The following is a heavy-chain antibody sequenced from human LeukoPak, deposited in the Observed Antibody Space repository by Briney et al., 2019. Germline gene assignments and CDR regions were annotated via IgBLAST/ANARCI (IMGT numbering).Heavy chain of an antibody. CDR2: IYHGGSA. CDR1: GDSISSGGYS. V-gene: IGHV4-30-2*01. Sequence: SETLSRTCAVSGDSISSGGYSWSWIRQPPGKGLEWIGYIYHGGSAYYSPSLKSRANISVDKSKNQFSLKLSSVTAADTAVYYCARYFSGGQFKWLDPWGQGTLVTVSS. D-gene: IGHD1-26*01. J-gene: IGHJ5*02. CDR3: ARYFSGGQFKWLDP.